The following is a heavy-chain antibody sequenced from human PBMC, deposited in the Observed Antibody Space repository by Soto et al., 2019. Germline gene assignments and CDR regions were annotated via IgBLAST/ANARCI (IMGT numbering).Heavy chain of an antibody. Sequence: ASVKVSCKVSGYTLTELSMHWVRQAPGKGLEWMGGFDPEDGETIYAQKFQGRVTMTEDTSTEPAYMELSSLRSEDKAVYYCATRYNWNDGWFDPWGQGTLVTVSS. V-gene: IGHV1-24*01. CDR3: ATRYNWNDGWFDP. CDR1: GYTLTELS. D-gene: IGHD1-20*01. CDR2: FDPEDGET. J-gene: IGHJ5*02.